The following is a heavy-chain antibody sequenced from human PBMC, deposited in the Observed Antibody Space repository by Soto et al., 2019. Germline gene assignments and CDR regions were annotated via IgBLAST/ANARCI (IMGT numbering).Heavy chain of an antibody. V-gene: IGHV3-23*01. Sequence: GGSLRLSCAASGFTFSSYAMSWVRQAPGKGLEWVSAISGSGGSTYYADSVKGRFTISRDNSKNTLYLQMNSLRAEDTAVYYCVKPKGYCTNGVCPDAFDIWGQGTMVTVSS. CDR1: GFTFSSYA. J-gene: IGHJ3*02. CDR3: VKPKGYCTNGVCPDAFDI. CDR2: ISGSGGST. D-gene: IGHD2-8*01.